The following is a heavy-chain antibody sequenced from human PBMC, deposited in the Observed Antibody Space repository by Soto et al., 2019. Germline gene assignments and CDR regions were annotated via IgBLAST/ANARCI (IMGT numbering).Heavy chain of an antibody. Sequence: QVQLVESGGGVVQPGRSLRLSCAASGFTFSSYGMHWVRQAPGKGLEWVAVISYDGSNKYYADSVKGRFTISRDNSKNTLYLQMNSLRAEDTAVYYCAKDHPRRKLTQNCSGGGSCYRSTFDYWGQGTLVTVSS. CDR3: AKDHPRRKLTQNCSGGGSCYRSTFDY. D-gene: IGHD2-15*01. CDR2: ISYDGSNK. V-gene: IGHV3-30*18. J-gene: IGHJ4*02. CDR1: GFTFSSYG.